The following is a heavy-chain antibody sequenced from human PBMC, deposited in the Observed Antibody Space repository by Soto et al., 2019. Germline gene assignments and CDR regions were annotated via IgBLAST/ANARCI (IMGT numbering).Heavy chain of an antibody. J-gene: IGHJ6*02. CDR1: GFTFSSYG. CDR3: ARDAGYDFWSGSKGPYAGGMDV. D-gene: IGHD3-3*01. V-gene: IGHV3-33*01. CDR2: IWYDGSNK. Sequence: GGSLRLSCAASGFTFSSYGMHWVRQAPGKGLEWVAVIWYDGSNKYYADSVKGRFTISRDNSKNTLYLQMNSLRAEDTAVYYCARDAGYDFWSGSKGPYAGGMDVWGQGTTVTVSS.